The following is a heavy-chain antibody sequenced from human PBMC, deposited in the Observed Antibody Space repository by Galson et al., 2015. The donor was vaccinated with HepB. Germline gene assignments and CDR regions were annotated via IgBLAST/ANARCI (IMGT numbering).Heavy chain of an antibody. D-gene: IGHD6-19*01. V-gene: IGHV4-59*01. Sequence: TLSLTCTVSGGSISTSYWTWIRQPPGRGLEWIGYIYSSGTTNYDPSLNSRVTISVDPSKNQFSLKLTSVTAADTAVYYCASDGSGWPPAYYMDVWGNGTTVAVSS. CDR1: GGSISTSY. CDR3: ASDGSGWPPAYYMDV. CDR2: IYSSGTT. J-gene: IGHJ6*03.